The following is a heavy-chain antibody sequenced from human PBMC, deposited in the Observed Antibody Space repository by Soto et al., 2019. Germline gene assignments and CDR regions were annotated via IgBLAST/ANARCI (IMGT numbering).Heavy chain of an antibody. CDR3: ALDTAMVTEYNWFDP. V-gene: IGHV3-23*01. D-gene: IGHD5-18*01. CDR1: GFTFSSYA. Sequence: GGSLRLSCAASGFTFSSYAMSWVRQAPGKGLEWVSAISGSGGSTYYADSVKGRFTISRDNSKNTLYLQMNSLRAEDTAVYYCALDTAMVTEYNWFDPWGQGTLVTVSS. CDR2: ISGSGGST. J-gene: IGHJ5*02.